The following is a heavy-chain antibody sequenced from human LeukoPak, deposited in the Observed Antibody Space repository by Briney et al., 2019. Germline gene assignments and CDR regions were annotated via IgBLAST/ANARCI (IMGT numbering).Heavy chain of an antibody. CDR1: EFTFSTHT. Sequence: PGGSLRLSCAASEFTFSTHTMHWVRQAPGKGPEYVSAISSNGGSTYYANSVKGRFTISRDNAKNSLYLQMNSLRAEDTAVYYCARESDSSGFGAFDIWGQGTMVTVSS. D-gene: IGHD3-22*01. CDR3: ARESDSSGFGAFDI. J-gene: IGHJ3*02. V-gene: IGHV3-64*01. CDR2: ISSNGGST.